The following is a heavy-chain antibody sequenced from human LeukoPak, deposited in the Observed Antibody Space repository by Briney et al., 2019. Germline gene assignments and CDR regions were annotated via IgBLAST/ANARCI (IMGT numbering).Heavy chain of an antibody. V-gene: IGHV1-8*01. CDR2: MNPNSGNT. CDR1: GYTLTSYD. J-gene: IGHJ6*02. D-gene: IGHD3-3*01. CDR3: AHRAYESGYYTGGFVYYGMDV. Sequence: ASVKVSCKASGYTLTSYDINWVRQATGQGLEWVGWMNPNSGNTGYAQKFQGRVTMTRNTSISTAYMELSSLRSEDTAVYYCAHRAYESGYYTGGFVYYGMDVWGQGTTVTVSS.